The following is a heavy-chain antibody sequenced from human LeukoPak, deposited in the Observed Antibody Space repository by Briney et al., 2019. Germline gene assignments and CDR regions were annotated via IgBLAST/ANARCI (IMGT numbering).Heavy chain of an antibody. CDR2: FDPEDGET. V-gene: IGHV1-24*01. D-gene: IGHD2-2*01. CDR3: ATDVYCSSTSCMDV. J-gene: IGHJ6*04. Sequence: GASVKVSCKVSGYTLTELSMHWVRQAPGKGLEGMGGFDPEDGETIYAQKFQGRVTMTEDTSTDTAYMELSSARSEDTAVYYCATDVYCSSTSCMDVWGKGTTVTVSS. CDR1: GYTLTELS.